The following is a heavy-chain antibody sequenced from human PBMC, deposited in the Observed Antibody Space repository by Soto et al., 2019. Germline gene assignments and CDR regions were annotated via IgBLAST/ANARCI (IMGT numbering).Heavy chain of an antibody. J-gene: IGHJ4*02. Sequence: EVQLVESGGGLVQPGGSPRLSCAASGFIFTDYWIHWVRQAPGKGLVWVSRIKSDESTTNYADSVWGRLTISRDNAKNTVYLQINSLRAEDTAVYYCARGARNYYYFDYWGQGTLVTVSS. CDR3: ARGARNYYYFDY. D-gene: IGHD3-10*01. CDR2: IKSDESTT. V-gene: IGHV3-74*01. CDR1: GFIFTDYW.